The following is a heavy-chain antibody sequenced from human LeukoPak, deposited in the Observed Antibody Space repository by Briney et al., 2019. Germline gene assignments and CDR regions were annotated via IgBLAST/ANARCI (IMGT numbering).Heavy chain of an antibody. J-gene: IGHJ4*02. CDR3: AKHDLWFGELKLDG. Sequence: ASVKVSCKASGYTFTSYAMNWVRQAPGQGLEWMGWINTNTGNPTYAQGFTGRFVFSLDTSVSTAYLQISSLKAEDTAVYYCAKHDLWFGELKLDGWGQGTLVTVSS. CDR2: INTNTGNP. D-gene: IGHD3-10*01. V-gene: IGHV7-4-1*02. CDR1: GYTFTSYA.